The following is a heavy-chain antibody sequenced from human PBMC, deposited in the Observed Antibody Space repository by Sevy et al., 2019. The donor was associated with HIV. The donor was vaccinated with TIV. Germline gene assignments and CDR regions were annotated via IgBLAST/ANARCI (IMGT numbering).Heavy chain of an antibody. CDR1: GFTFSSYA. J-gene: IGHJ3*02. CDR3: AKDLGAPGGNDAFDI. CDR2: ISGSGGST. V-gene: IGHV3-23*01. Sequence: GGSLRLSCAASGFTFSSYAMSWVRQAPGKGLEWVSAISGSGGSTYYADSVKGRFTISRDNSKNTPYLQMNSLRAEDTAVYYCAKDLGAPGGNDAFDIWGQGTMVTVSS. D-gene: IGHD2-15*01.